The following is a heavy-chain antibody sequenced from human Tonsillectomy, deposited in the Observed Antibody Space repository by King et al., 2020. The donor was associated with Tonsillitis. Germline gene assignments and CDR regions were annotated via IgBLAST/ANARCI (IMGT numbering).Heavy chain of an antibody. J-gene: IGHJ3*02. CDR3: ARRSPDTSGSTFDI. V-gene: IGHV5-51*03. CDR2: IYPGDSDT. CDR1: GYNFTNYW. D-gene: IGHD3-10*01. Sequence: VQLVESGAEVKKPGESLKISCTASGYNFTNYWIGWVRQMPGKGLEWMGIIYPGDSDTRYSPSFQGQVTISVDKSITTAYLQWSGLRASDTAMYYCARRSPDTSGSTFDIWGQGTMVIVSS.